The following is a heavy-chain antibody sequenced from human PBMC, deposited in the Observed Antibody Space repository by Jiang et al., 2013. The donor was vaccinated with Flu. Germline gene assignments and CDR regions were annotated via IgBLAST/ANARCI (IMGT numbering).Heavy chain of an antibody. D-gene: IGHD1-26*01. CDR2: IRSKANSYAT. V-gene: IGHV3-73*02. Sequence: QLVESGGGLVQPGGSLKLSCAASGFTFSGSAMHWVRQASGKGLEWVGRIRSKANSYATAYAASVKGRFTISRDDSKNTAYLQMNSLKTEDTAVYYCTRQAQIKWELGNFDYWGQGTLVTVSS. J-gene: IGHJ4*02. CDR3: TRQAQIKWELGNFDY. CDR1: GFTFSGSA.